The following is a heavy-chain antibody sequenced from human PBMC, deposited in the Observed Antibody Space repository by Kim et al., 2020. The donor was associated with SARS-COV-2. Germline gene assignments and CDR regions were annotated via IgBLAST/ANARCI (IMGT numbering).Heavy chain of an antibody. J-gene: IGHJ5*02. CDR3: AKRGGVRGEYNWFDP. Sequence: GGSLRLSCAASGFTFSSYGMHWVRQAPGKGLEWVAVISYDGSNKYYADSVKGRFTISRDNSKNTLYLQMNSLRAEDTAVYYCAKRGGVRGEYNWFDPWG. CDR1: GFTFSSYG. CDR2: ISYDGSNK. D-gene: IGHD3-10*01. V-gene: IGHV3-30*18.